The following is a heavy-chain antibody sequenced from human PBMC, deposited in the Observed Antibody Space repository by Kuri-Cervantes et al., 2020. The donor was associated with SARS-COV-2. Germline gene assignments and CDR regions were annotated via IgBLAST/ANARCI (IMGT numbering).Heavy chain of an antibody. D-gene: IGHD3-16*01. CDR3: AREVITFGGGQPLDY. J-gene: IGHJ4*02. CDR2: IDPSDSYT. V-gene: IGHV5-10-1*01. CDR1: GYRFTSYW. Sequence: KVSCKGSGYRFTSYWISWVRQMPGKGLEWMGRIDPSDSYTNYSPSFQGHVTISADKSISTAYLQWSSLKASDTAMYYCAREVITFGGGQPLDYWGQGTLVTVSS.